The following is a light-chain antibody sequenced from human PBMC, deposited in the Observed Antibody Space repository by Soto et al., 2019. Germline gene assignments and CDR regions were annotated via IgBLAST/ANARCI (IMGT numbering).Light chain of an antibody. CDR3: QQSNNWPYT. CDR2: GAS. Sequence: EIVMPQSPATLSVSPGERVTLSCRASQSVSDNLAWYQQKPGQAPRILIYGASTRATTTPARFSGSGSGTEFTLTISSLQSEDFAVYFCQQSNNWPYTFGQGTKLDIK. J-gene: IGKJ2*01. V-gene: IGKV3-15*01. CDR1: QSVSDN.